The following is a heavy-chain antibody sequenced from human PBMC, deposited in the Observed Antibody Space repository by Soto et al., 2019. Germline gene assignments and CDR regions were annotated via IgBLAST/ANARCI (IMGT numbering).Heavy chain of an antibody. CDR3: ARVKTFTKQVLGGYYYGMDV. D-gene: IGHD3-16*01. Sequence: ASVKVSCKASGYTFTSSGISWVRQAPGQGLEWMGWISAYNGKTNYAQKLQGRVTMTTDTSTSTANMELRSLRSDDTAVYYCARVKTFTKQVLGGYYYGMDVWGQGTTVTVS. V-gene: IGHV1-18*01. J-gene: IGHJ6*02. CDR2: ISAYNGKT. CDR1: GYTFTSSG.